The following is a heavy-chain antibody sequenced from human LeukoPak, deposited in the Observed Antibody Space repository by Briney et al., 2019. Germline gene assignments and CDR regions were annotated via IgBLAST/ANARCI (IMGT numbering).Heavy chain of an antibody. CDR3: ARGSSYGASGYPYFDH. CDR2: INHRGTT. Sequence: SETLSLTCAVYGGSFSGYYWSWIRQSPGKGLEWIGEINHRGTTKYNASLESRVTISLDTSKNQFPLEVTSVTAADTATYYCARGSSYGASGYPYFDHWGQGTLVPVSS. J-gene: IGHJ4*02. D-gene: IGHD3-22*01. CDR1: GGSFSGYY. V-gene: IGHV4-34*01.